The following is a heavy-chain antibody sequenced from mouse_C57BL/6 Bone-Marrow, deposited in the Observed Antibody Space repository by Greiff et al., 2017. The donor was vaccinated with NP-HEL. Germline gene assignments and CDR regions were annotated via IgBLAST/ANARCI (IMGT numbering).Heavy chain of an antibody. CDR2: IHPNSGST. V-gene: IGHV1-64*01. D-gene: IGHD2-4*01. J-gene: IGHJ4*01. CDR1: GYTFTSYW. Sequence: QVQLQQPGAELVKPGASVKLSCKASGYTFTSYWMHWMKQRPGQGLEWIGMIHPNSGSTNYNEKFKSKATLTVDKSSSTAYMQLSSLTSEDSAVYYCARDDYDMDAMDYWGQGTSVTVSS. CDR3: ARDDYDMDAMDY.